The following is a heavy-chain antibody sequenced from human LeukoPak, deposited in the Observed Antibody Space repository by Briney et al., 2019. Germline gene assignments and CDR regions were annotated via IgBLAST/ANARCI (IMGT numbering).Heavy chain of an antibody. V-gene: IGHV7-4-1*02. CDR3: ARVRKILLWFGEKSPNDAFDI. CDR2: INTNTGNP. D-gene: IGHD3-10*01. J-gene: IGHJ3*02. CDR1: GGTFNSYA. Sequence: ASVKVSCKASGGTFNSYAISWVRQAPGQGLEWMGWINTNTGNPTYAQGFTGRFVFSLDTSVSTAYLQISSLKAEDTAVYYCARVRKILLWFGEKSPNDAFDIWGQGTMVTVSS.